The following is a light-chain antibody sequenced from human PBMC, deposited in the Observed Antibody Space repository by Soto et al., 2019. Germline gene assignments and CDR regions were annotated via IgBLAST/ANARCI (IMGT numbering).Light chain of an antibody. CDR2: QAY. V-gene: IGKV1-5*03. CDR3: QQYKTYSA. Sequence: DIQMTQSPSTLSASVGDRVTITCRASQSINTWLAWYQQKPGKAPRFLIYQAYSLQSGVPLRFSGSGAGTEFTLTISNMQPDDFATYYCQQYKTYSAFGQGTKV. J-gene: IGKJ2*01. CDR1: QSINTW.